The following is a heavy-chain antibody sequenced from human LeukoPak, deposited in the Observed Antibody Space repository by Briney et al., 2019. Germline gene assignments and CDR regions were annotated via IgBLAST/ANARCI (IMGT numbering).Heavy chain of an antibody. CDR3: ARDFLGSSSSLDY. V-gene: IGHV4-4*02. CDR1: GGSISSTNW. CDR2: IYPSGST. Sequence: SETLSLTCAVSGGSISSTNWWSWVRQPPGKGLEWIGEIYPSGSTNYNPSLKSRVTISVDKSRNEFSLKLSSVTAADTAVYYCARDFLGSSSSLDYWGQGTLVTVSS. J-gene: IGHJ4*02. D-gene: IGHD6-6*01.